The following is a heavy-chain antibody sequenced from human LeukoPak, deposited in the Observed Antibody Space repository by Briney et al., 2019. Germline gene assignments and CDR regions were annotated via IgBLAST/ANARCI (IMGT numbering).Heavy chain of an antibody. Sequence: PGGSLRLSCAASGLTFSSHGLSWVRQAPGKGLEWVSTIISSGGSTYYADSVKGRFTISRDNSKNTLSLQMNSLRTEGTAVYYCAKDKLGAGDYWGQGTLVTVSS. CDR2: IISSGGST. D-gene: IGHD1-26*01. CDR3: AKDKLGAGDY. V-gene: IGHV3-23*01. CDR1: GLTFSSHG. J-gene: IGHJ4*02.